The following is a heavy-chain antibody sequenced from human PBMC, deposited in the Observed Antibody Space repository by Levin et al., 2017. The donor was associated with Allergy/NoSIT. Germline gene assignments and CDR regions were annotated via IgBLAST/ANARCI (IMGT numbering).Heavy chain of an antibody. J-gene: IGHJ2*01. V-gene: IGHV6-1*01. D-gene: IGHD5-24*01. CDR2: TYYRSKWYD. CDR1: GDSVSSNSAA. Sequence: SETLSLTCAISGDSVSSNSAAWNWVRQSPSRGLEWLGRTYYRSKWYDDFAVSVKSRITITPDTSKNQFSLQLNSVTPEDTALYYCARGTSKMATMFFSDSWYFDLWGRGTLVTVSS. CDR3: ARGTSKMATMFFSDSWYFDL.